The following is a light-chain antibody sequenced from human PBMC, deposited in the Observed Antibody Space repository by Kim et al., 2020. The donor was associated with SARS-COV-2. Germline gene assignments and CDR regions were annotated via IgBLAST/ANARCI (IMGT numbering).Light chain of an antibody. CDR1: SSDVGAYNY. Sequence: GQSVTISCTGTSSDVGAYNYVSWYQQHPGKAPKLMIYNISKRPSGVPDRFSGSKSGNSASLTISGLQAEDDADYYCCSYAGSYTWVFGGGTQLTVL. V-gene: IGLV2-11*01. J-gene: IGLJ3*02. CDR3: CSYAGSYTWV. CDR2: NIS.